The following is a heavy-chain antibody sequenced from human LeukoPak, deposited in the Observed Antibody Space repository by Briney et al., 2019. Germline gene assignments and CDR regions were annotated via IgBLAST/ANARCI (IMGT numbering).Heavy chain of an antibody. CDR3: ARSERFGELLNWFDP. CDR1: GFTFSSYS. CDR2: ISSSSSYI. D-gene: IGHD3-10*01. Sequence: GGSLRLSCAASGFTFSSYSMNWVRQAPGKGLEWVSSISSSSSYIYYAGSVKGRFTISRDNAKNSLYLQMNSLRAEDTAVYYCARSERFGELLNWFDPWGQGTLVTVSS. V-gene: IGHV3-21*01. J-gene: IGHJ5*02.